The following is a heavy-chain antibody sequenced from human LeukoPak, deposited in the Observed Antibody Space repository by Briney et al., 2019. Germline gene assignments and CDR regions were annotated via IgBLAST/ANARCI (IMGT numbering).Heavy chain of an antibody. CDR3: ARLTGQQLVQDYYMDV. J-gene: IGHJ6*03. D-gene: IGHD6-13*01. CDR2: ISYSGCT. V-gene: IGHV4-59*08. CDR1: GGSISSYY. Sequence: SETLSLTCTVSGGSISSYYWSWIRQPPGKGLGWIGYISYSGCTNYNPSLKSRVTISVDTSKNQFSLKLNSVTAADTAVYYCARLTGQQLVQDYYMDVWGKGTTVTVSS.